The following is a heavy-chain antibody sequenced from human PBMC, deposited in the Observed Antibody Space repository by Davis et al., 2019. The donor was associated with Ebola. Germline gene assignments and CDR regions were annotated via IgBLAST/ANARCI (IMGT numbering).Heavy chain of an antibody. Sequence: GGSLRLSCAASGFTFSSYAMHWVRQAPGKGLEWVAVISYDGSNKYYADSVKGRFTISRDNSKNTLYLQMNSLRAEDTAVYYCATDPYGGNPQSADYWGQGSLVTVSS. CDR2: ISYDGSNK. V-gene: IGHV3-30-3*01. D-gene: IGHD3-16*01. J-gene: IGHJ4*02. CDR1: GFTFSSYA. CDR3: ATDPYGGNPQSADY.